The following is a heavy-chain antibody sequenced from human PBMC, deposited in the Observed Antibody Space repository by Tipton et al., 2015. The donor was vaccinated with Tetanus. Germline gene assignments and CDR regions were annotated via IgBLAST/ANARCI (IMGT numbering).Heavy chain of an antibody. V-gene: IGHV1-69*01. CDR3: ARAPNRIARASDY. J-gene: IGHJ4*02. CDR2: ITPIFGTT. D-gene: IGHD1-14*01. Sequence: QSGAEVKKPGSSVKVSCKASGGTFTNYALSWVRQAPGQGLEWVGGITPIFGTTNSAPKFQGRVTITADESTKTAQMELSSLRSEAAAVYYFARAPNRIARASDYWGQGTQLTVSS. CDR1: GGTFTNYA.